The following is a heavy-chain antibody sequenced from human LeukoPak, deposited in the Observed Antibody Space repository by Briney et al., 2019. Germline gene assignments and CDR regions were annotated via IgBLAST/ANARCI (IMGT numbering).Heavy chain of an antibody. D-gene: IGHD3-10*01. CDR1: GYTFVTYG. CDR3: ARGGERGYWFDP. J-gene: IGHJ5*02. V-gene: IGHV1-18*01. CDR2: ISTYNGNT. Sequence: GASVKVSCEASGYTFVTYGINWLRQAPGQGLEWMGWISTYNGNTNYAQKLQGRVTMTTDTSTSTAYMELRSLRSDDTAVYYCARGGERGYWFDPWGQGTLVTVSS.